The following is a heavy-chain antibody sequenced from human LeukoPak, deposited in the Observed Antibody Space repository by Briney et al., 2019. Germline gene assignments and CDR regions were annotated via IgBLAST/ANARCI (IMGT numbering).Heavy chain of an antibody. D-gene: IGHD4-17*01. J-gene: IGHJ4*02. CDR1: GFTFNTYA. CDR2: ISENGEST. V-gene: IGHV3-23*01. CDR3: ASYFHYGDYASLWY. Sequence: GGSLRLSCAASGFTFNTYAMSWVRQAPGKGLEWVSSISENGESTYYADSVKGRFTISRDNSRNTLYLQMNSLRAEDTAVYYCASYFHYGDYASLWYWGQGTLVTVSS.